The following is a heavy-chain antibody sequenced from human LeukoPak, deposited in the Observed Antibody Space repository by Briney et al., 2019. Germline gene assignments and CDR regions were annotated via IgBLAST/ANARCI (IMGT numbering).Heavy chain of an antibody. CDR1: GGSISSGSYY. D-gene: IGHD6-13*01. V-gene: IGHV4-61*02. Sequence: PSETLSLTCTVSGGSISSGSYYWSWIRQPAGKGLEWIGRIYSSGSTNYNPSLKSRVTISLDTSKNQFSLKLSSVTAADTAVYYCARGPVSIAAAGYFDYWGQGTLVTVSS. J-gene: IGHJ4*02. CDR2: IYSSGST. CDR3: ARGPVSIAAAGYFDY.